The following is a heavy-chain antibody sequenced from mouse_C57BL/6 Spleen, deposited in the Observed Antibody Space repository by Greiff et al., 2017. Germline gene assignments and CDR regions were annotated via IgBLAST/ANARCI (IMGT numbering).Heavy chain of an antibody. Sequence: VQLQQSGAELVRPGTSVKVSCKASGYAFTNYLIEWVKQRPGQGLEWIGVINPGSGGTNYNEKFKGKATLTADKSSSTAYMQLRSLTSEDSAVYFCAREGLGGNFDVWGTGTTVTVSS. CDR2: INPGSGGT. CDR1: GYAFTNYL. D-gene: IGHD4-1*01. J-gene: IGHJ1*03. V-gene: IGHV1-54*01. CDR3: AREGLGGNFDV.